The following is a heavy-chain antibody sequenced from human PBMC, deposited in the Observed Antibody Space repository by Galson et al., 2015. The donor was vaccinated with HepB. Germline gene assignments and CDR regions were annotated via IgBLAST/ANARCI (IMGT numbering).Heavy chain of an antibody. CDR2: IDPSDSYT. CDR1: GYSFTSYW. CDR3: ASPRDSSGYFDAFDI. D-gene: IGHD3-22*01. J-gene: IGHJ3*02. V-gene: IGHV5-10-1*01. Sequence: QSGAEVKKPGESLKISCKGSGYSFTSYWISWVRQMPGKGLEWMGRIDPSDSYTNYSPSFQGHVTISADKSISTAYLQWSSLKASDTAMYYCASPRDSSGYFDAFDIWGQGTMVTVSS.